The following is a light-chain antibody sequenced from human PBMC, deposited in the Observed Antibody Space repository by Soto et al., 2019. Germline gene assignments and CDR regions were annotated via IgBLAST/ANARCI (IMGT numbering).Light chain of an antibody. CDR3: CSYTDGSSLL. V-gene: IGLV2-23*01. CDR1: RNDIGTYNL. Sequence: QSALTKPASVSDSPGQSISISCGGGRNDIGTYNLVSWYQQHPGKAPKLIIYEGNKRPSGVSNRFSGSRSGNTASLTISGLQAEDEADYYCCSYTDGSSLLFGGGTKLTVL. J-gene: IGLJ3*02. CDR2: EGN.